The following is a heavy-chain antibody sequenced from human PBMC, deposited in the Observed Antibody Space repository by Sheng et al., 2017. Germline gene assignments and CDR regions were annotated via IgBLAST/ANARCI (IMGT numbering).Heavy chain of an antibody. D-gene: IGHD6-6*01. CDR2: IIPIFGTA. CDR1: GGTFSSYA. Sequence: QVQLVQSGAEVKKPGSSVKVSCKASGGTFSSYAISWVRQAPGQGLEWMGGIIPIFGTANYAQKFQGRVTITADESTSTAYMELSSLRSEDTAVYYCATCGSSFPRHYYYYGMDVWGQGTTVTVSS. V-gene: IGHV1-69*01. J-gene: IGHJ6*02. CDR3: ATCGSSFPRHYYYYGMDV.